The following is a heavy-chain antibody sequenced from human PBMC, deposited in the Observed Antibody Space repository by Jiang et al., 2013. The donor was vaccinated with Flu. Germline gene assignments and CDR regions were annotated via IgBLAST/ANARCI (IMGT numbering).Heavy chain of an antibody. D-gene: IGHD3-10*01. J-gene: IGHJ5*02. CDR3: ARDFTEASYYNSGSYCFDP. Sequence: GRGLEWVSSISSGGTYIYYADSVKGRFTISRDNAKNSLYLEMNSLRAEDTAVYYCARDFTEASYYNSGSYCFDPWGQGTLVTVSS. CDR2: ISSGGTYI. V-gene: IGHV3-21*01.